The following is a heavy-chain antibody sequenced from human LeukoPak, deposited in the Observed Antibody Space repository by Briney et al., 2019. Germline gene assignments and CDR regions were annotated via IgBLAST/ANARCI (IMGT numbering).Heavy chain of an antibody. V-gene: IGHV3-21*01. D-gene: IGHD1-26*01. Sequence: GGSLRLSCAASGFPFSNYNMNWVRQAPGKGLEWVSSISSRGTYISYGDSVKGRFTISRDNAENSLYLQMNSLRAEDTAVYYCAKDSTPGSSPRNFDYWGQGTLVTVSS. CDR3: AKDSTPGSSPRNFDY. CDR1: GFPFSNYN. CDR2: ISSRGTYI. J-gene: IGHJ4*02.